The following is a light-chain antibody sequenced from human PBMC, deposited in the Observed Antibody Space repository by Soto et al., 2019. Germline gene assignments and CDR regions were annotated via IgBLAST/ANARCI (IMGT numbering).Light chain of an antibody. V-gene: IGKV2D-29*02. J-gene: IGKJ5*01. CDR3: MQSTQLPPT. Sequence: DVVMTQTPLSLSVSPVPPVSISCACALSVLHITGENFLCWYLQKPGQSPQLLIYEVSTRVSGVPDRFSGSGSGTDFTLEISRVETDDVGIYYCMQSTQLPPTFAQGARLEI. CDR2: EVS. CDR1: LSVLHITGENF.